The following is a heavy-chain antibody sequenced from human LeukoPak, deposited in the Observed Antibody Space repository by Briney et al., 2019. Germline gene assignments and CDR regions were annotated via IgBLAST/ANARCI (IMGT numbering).Heavy chain of an antibody. Sequence: GRSLRLSCAASGFTFSSYWMHWVRQAPGKGLVWVSRINSDGSSTSYADSVKGRFTISRDNAKNTLYLQMNSLRAEDTAVYYCARNNRWELQEEFDYWGQGTLVTVSS. CDR1: GFTFSSYW. V-gene: IGHV3-74*01. D-gene: IGHD1-26*01. CDR2: INSDGSST. J-gene: IGHJ4*02. CDR3: ARNNRWELQEEFDY.